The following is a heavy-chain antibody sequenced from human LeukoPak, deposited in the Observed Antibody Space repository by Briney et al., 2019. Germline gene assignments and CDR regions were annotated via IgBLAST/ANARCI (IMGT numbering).Heavy chain of an antibody. D-gene: IGHD3-10*01. J-gene: IGHJ5*02. CDR3: ARASVLLWFGESSNWFDP. CDR2: ISSSSSYI. V-gene: IGHV3-21*01. CDR1: GFTFSSYS. Sequence: GGSLRLSCAASGFTFSSYSMDWVRQAPGKGLEWVSSISSSSSYIYYADSVKGRFTISRDNAKNSLYLQMNSLRAEDTAVYYCARASVLLWFGESSNWFDPWGQGTLVTVSS.